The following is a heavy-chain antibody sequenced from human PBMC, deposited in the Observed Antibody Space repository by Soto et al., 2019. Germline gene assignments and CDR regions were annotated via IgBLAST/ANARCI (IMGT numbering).Heavy chain of an antibody. D-gene: IGHD2-15*01. V-gene: IGHV3-73*01. J-gene: IGHJ6*02. CDR1: GFTFSGSA. Sequence: GSLRLSCAASGFTFSGSAMHWVRQASGKGLEWVGRIRSKANSYATAYAASVKGRFTISRDDSKNTAYLQMNSLKAEDTAVYYCTSLAVVSYYYGMDVWGQGTTVTVSS. CDR2: IRSKANSYAT. CDR3: TSLAVVSYYYGMDV.